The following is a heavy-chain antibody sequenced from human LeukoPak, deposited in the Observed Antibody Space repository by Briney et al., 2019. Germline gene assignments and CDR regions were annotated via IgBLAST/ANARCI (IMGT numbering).Heavy chain of an antibody. CDR2: ISGSGGST. D-gene: IGHD6-13*01. CDR1: GFTFSTYA. CDR3: AKLDGGIAAAGTPDY. J-gene: IGHJ4*02. V-gene: IGHV3-23*01. Sequence: GGSLRLSCAASGFTFSTYAMTWVRQAPGKGLEWVSAISGSGGSTYYADSVKGRFTISRDNSKNTLYLQMNSLRAEGTAVYYCAKLDGGIAAAGTPDYWGQGTLVTVSS.